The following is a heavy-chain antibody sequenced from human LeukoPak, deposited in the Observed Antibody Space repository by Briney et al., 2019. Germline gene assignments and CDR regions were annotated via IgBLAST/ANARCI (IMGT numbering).Heavy chain of an antibody. Sequence: SVNVSCKASGGTFSSYAISWVRQAPGQGLEWMGGIIPIFGTANYAQKFQGRVTITADESTSTAYMELSSLRSEDTAVYYCASSKALCLDDIYYWGQGTLVTVSS. CDR1: GGTFSSYA. V-gene: IGHV1-69*13. CDR3: ASSKALCLDDIYY. CDR2: IIPIFGTA. D-gene: IGHD3-9*01. J-gene: IGHJ4*02.